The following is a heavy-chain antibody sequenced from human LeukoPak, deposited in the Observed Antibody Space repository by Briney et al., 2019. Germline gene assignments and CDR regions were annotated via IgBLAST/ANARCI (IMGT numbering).Heavy chain of an antibody. Sequence: ASVKVSCKASGYTFSRYGVDWVRQAPGQGLEWMGYINTYNGNTKYAQKLQARVTMTRETSTSTAYMELRSLRSDDTAVYYCAREASITMVRGVSLPTTGTADYWGQGTLVTVSS. CDR3: AREASITMVRGVSLPTTGTADY. CDR1: GYTFSRYG. V-gene: IGHV1-18*01. CDR2: INTYNGNT. D-gene: IGHD3-10*01. J-gene: IGHJ4*02.